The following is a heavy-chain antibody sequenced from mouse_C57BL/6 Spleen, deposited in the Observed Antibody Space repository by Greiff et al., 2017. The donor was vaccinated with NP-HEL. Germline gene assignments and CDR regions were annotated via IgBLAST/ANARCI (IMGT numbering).Heavy chain of an antibody. CDR1: GYTFTDYN. J-gene: IGHJ4*01. Sequence: EVQLQQSGPELVKPGASVKIPCKASGYTFTDYNMDWVKQSHGKSLEWIGDINPNNGGTIYNQKFKGKATLTVDKSSSTAYMELRSLTSEDTAVYYCARSGYGNYVRAMDYWGQGTSVTVSS. D-gene: IGHD2-1*01. CDR3: ARSGYGNYVRAMDY. CDR2: INPNNGGT. V-gene: IGHV1-18*01.